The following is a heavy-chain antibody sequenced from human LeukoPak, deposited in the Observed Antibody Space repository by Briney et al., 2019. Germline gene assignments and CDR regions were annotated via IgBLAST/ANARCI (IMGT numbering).Heavy chain of an antibody. Sequence: ASVKVSCKASGYTFTGYYMHWVRQAPGQGLEWMGWINPNSGGTTYAQKFQGRITMTRDTSISTAYMELSRLRSDDTAVYYCARDGDYSNPYDYWGQGTLVTVSS. V-gene: IGHV1-2*02. D-gene: IGHD4-11*01. CDR2: INPNSGGT. CDR1: GYTFTGYY. J-gene: IGHJ4*02. CDR3: ARDGDYSNPYDY.